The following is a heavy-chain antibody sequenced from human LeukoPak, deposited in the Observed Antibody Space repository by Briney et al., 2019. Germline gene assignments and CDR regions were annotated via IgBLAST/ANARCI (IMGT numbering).Heavy chain of an antibody. CDR1: GGSFSGYY. D-gene: IGHD3-10*01. CDR2: INHSGST. Sequence: SETLSLTCAVYGGSFSGYYWSWIRQPPGKGLEWIGEINHSGSTNYNPSLKSRVTISVDTSKNQFSLKLSSVTAADTAVYYCARDPPPPHGSGSYYNGDYWGQGTLVTVSS. V-gene: IGHV4-34*01. CDR3: ARDPPPPHGSGSYYNGDY. J-gene: IGHJ4*02.